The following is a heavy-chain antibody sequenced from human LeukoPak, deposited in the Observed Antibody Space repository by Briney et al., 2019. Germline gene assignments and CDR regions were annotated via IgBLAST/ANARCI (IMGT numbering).Heavy chain of an antibody. J-gene: IGHJ4*02. V-gene: IGHV3-30*18. CDR2: ISYDGSNK. CDR1: GFTFSSYG. D-gene: IGHD6-19*01. Sequence: PGRSLRLSCAASGFTFSSYGMHWVRQAPGKGLEWVAVISYDGSNKYYADSVKGRFTISRDNSKNTLYLQMNSLRAEDTAVFYCAKDQWHERTGVDYWGQGTLVTVSS. CDR3: AKDQWHERTGVDY.